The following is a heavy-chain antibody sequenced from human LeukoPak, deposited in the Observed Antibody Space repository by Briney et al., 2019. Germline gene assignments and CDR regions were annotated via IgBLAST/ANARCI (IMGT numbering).Heavy chain of an antibody. V-gene: IGHV3-7*02. CDR1: GFRFSSYW. J-gene: IGHJ4*02. CDR3: ASNGRPFDF. CDR2: IKQDGSEK. D-gene: IGHD4-17*01. Sequence: PGGSLRLSCAASGFRFSSYWMTWVRQAPGKGLEWVANIKQDGSEKVYVDPVKGRFTISRDNAKTSVDLQMNSLRAEDTAVYYCASNGRPFDFGGQGTRITVSA.